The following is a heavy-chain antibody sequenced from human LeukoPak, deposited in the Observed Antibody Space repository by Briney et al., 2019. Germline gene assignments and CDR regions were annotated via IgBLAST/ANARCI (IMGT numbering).Heavy chain of an antibody. D-gene: IGHD5-24*01. J-gene: IGHJ4*02. CDR1: GFTFSNYN. Sequence: PGGSLRLPCVGFGFTFSNYNLNWVRQAPGKGLEWVSSISRSGGSTYYAESVKGRLTISRDNAESSVYLQVNSLRVEDAAVYYCVRGDKRDYWGQGTLVTVSS. V-gene: IGHV3-21*01. CDR2: ISRSGGST. CDR3: VRGDKRDY.